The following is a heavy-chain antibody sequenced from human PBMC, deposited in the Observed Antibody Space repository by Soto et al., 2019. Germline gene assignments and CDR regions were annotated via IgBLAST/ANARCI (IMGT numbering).Heavy chain of an antibody. J-gene: IGHJ5*02. V-gene: IGHV3-21*01. CDR3: AIYYGSMVGGVLAP. D-gene: IGHD3-10*01. Sequence: EVQLVESGGGLVKPGGSLRLSCAASGFTFSSYSMNWVRQAPGKGLEWVSSISSSSSYIYYADSVKGRFTISRDNAKTSLYLKMTGRRAEDTAVYYWAIYYGSMVGGVLAPGGQGPLVTVSS. CDR1: GFTFSSYS. CDR2: ISSSSSYI.